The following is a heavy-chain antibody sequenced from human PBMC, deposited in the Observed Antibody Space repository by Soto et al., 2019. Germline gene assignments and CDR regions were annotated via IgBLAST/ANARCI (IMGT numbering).Heavy chain of an antibody. CDR2: IIPILGIA. J-gene: IGHJ6*03. V-gene: IGHV1-69*02. Sequence: SVKLSCKASGCTFSSYTISWVRQAPGQGLEWMGRIIPILGIANYAQKFQGRVTITADKSTSTAYMELSSLRSEDTAVYYCARGDYGSGSYLPDYYYYYYMDVWGKGTTVTVSS. CDR1: GCTFSSYT. CDR3: ARGDYGSGSYLPDYYYYYYMDV. D-gene: IGHD3-10*01.